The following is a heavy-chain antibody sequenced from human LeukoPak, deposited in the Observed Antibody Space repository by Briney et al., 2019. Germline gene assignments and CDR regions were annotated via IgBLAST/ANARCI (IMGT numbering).Heavy chain of an antibody. J-gene: IGHJ4*02. CDR3: ADYGVSGVRNNFH. CDR2: ISVASNT. Sequence: GGSLRLSCAASGLAFSSYAMSWVRQAPGKGLEWVSTISVASNTFYADSMKGRFTISRDNSRNTVYLQMTSLRADDTAVYYCADYGVSGVRNNFHWGQGTLVTVSS. CDR1: GLAFSSYA. D-gene: IGHD3-3*01. V-gene: IGHV3-23*01.